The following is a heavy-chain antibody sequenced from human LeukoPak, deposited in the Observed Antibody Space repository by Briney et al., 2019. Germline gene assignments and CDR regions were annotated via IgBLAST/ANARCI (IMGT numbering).Heavy chain of an antibody. CDR3: ARDFDFWSGYYRAGPGTSDAFDI. Sequence: ASVKVSCKASGYTFTGYYMHWVRQAPGQGLEWMGWINPNSGGTNYAQKFQGRVTMTRDTSISTAYMELSRLSSDDTAVYYCARDFDFWSGYYRAGPGTSDAFDIWGQGTMVTVSS. J-gene: IGHJ3*02. CDR2: INPNSGGT. D-gene: IGHD3-3*01. V-gene: IGHV1-2*02. CDR1: GYTFTGYY.